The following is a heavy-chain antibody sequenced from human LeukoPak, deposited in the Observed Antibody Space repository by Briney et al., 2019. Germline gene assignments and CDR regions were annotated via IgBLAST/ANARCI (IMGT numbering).Heavy chain of an antibody. D-gene: IGHD2-15*01. V-gene: IGHV1-8*03. J-gene: IGHJ4*02. CDR2: INPNSGNT. Sequence: ASVKVSCKASGYTFTGYYMHWVRQAPGQGLEWMGRINPNSGNTGYAQKFQGRVTITRNTSISTAYMELSSLRSEDTAVYYCARVPLGSNHLDYWGQGTLVTVSS. CDR3: ARVPLGSNHLDY. CDR1: GYTFTGYY.